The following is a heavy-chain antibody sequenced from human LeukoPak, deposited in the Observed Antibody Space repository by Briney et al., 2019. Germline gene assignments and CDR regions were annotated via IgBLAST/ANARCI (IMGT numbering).Heavy chain of an antibody. CDR1: GGTFSRFA. CDR2: IIPIFGPA. Sequence: SVKVSCKTSGGTFSRFAISWVRQAPGQGLEWMGGIIPIFGPANYAQKFQGRVTITADESTSTAYMELSSLRSEDTALYYCAKSTYYYGSGEGSNYWYFDLWGRGTLVTVSS. D-gene: IGHD3-10*01. J-gene: IGHJ2*01. CDR3: AKSTYYYGSGEGSNYWYFDL. V-gene: IGHV1-69*13.